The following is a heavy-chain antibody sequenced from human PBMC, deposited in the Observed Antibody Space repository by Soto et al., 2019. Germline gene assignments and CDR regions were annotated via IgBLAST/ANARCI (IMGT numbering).Heavy chain of an antibody. Sequence: ASETLSLTCTVSGGSISSYYWSWIRQPPGKGLEWIGYIYYSGSTNYNPSLKSRVTISVDTSKNQFSLKLSSVTAADTAVYYCARDGIKDGMDVWGQGTTVTVSS. CDR3: ARDGIKDGMDV. V-gene: IGHV4-59*01. J-gene: IGHJ6*02. CDR2: IYYSGST. D-gene: IGHD1-1*01. CDR1: GGSISSYY.